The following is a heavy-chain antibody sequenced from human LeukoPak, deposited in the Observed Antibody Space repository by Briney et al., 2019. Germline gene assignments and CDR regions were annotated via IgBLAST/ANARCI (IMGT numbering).Heavy chain of an antibody. J-gene: IGHJ4*02. CDR2: IYSGGST. Sequence: GGSLRLSCAASGITFSSYGMSWVRQAPGKGLEWVSVIYSGGSTYYADSVKGRFTISRDNSKNTLYLQMNSLRAEDTAVYYCARGFRGADSFDYWGQGTLVTVSS. D-gene: IGHD4/OR15-4a*01. V-gene: IGHV3-66*01. CDR3: ARGFRGADSFDY. CDR1: GITFSSYG.